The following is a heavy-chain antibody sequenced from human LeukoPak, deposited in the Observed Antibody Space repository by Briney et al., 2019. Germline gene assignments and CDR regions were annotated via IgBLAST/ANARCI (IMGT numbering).Heavy chain of an antibody. CDR3: AIGNDFWSG. CDR1: EFTFDSYA. J-gene: IGHJ4*02. D-gene: IGHD3-3*01. CDR2: IRYDGSNK. V-gene: IGHV3-30*02. Sequence: GTSLRLSCAASEFTFDSYAMHWVRQAPGKGLEWVAFIRYDGSNKYYADSAKGRFTISRDNSKNTLYLQMNSLRAEDTAVYYCAIGNDFWSGWGQGTLVTVSS.